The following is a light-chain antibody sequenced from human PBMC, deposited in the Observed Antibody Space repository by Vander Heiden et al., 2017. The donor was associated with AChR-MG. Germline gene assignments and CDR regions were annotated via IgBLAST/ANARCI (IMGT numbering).Light chain of an antibody. CDR3: QQYNNWPPYT. CDR2: GAS. V-gene: IGKV3-15*01. CDR1: QTVHSN. Sequence: QTVHSNFAWYRQTPDHAPRLLIYGASTGATGIPARCSGSWSGSESTLTISILQSEDSAVYCCQQYNNWPPYTFGHGTKLEIK. J-gene: IGKJ2*01.